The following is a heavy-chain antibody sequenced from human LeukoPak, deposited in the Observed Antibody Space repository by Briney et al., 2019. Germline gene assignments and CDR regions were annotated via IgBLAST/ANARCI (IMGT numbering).Heavy chain of an antibody. J-gene: IGHJ5*02. CDR2: INHSGTT. D-gene: IGHD1-1*01. CDR1: GGSLSGFY. CDR3: ARASSFDKTTRWNPAYFGP. V-gene: IGHV4-34*01. Sequence: PSETLSLTCAVHGGSLSGFYWSWIRQPPGKGLEWIGEINHSGTTNYNPSLKSRVTISVDTSKNQVSLDLASVTAADTAVYYCARASSFDKTTRWNPAYFGPWGPGSLVTVAA.